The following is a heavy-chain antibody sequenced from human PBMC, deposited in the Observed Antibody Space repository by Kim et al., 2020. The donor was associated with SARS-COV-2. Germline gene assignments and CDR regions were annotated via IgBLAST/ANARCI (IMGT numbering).Heavy chain of an antibody. V-gene: IGHV1-58*01. D-gene: IGHD4-17*01. CDR3: AAGEFLSVDYGGNSAPYYYYGMDV. CDR1: GFTFTSSA. Sequence: SVKVSCKASGFTFTSSAVQWVRQARGQRLEWIGWIVVGSGNTNYAQKFQERVTITRDMSTSTAYMELSSLRSEDTAVYYCAAGEFLSVDYGGNSAPYYYYGMDVWGQGTTVTVSS. J-gene: IGHJ6*02. CDR2: IVVGSGNT.